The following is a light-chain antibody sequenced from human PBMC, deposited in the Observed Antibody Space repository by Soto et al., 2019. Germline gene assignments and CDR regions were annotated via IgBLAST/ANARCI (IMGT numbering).Light chain of an antibody. J-gene: IGKJ2*01. CDR2: GAS. Sequence: EIVVTQSPATLSVSPGVGATLSCRASQSVSANLAWYQQKPGQAPRLLIYGASTRATGIPARFSGSGSGTEFTLTIHSVQSEDFAVYYCQQYNNWPPYTFGQGTKLEVK. CDR1: QSVSAN. V-gene: IGKV3-15*01. CDR3: QQYNNWPPYT.